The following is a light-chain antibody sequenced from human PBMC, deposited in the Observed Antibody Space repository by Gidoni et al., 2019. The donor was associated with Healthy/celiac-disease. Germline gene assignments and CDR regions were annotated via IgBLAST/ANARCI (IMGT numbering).Light chain of an antibody. CDR3: QQYYSTPRT. CDR1: QSVLYSSNNKNY. CDR2: WAS. V-gene: IGKV4-1*01. J-gene: IGKJ2*01. Sequence: DIVMTQSPDYLAVSLGERATINCKSSQSVLYSSNNKNYLAWYQQQPGQPPKLLIYWASTRESGVPDRFSGSGSGTDFTLTISSLQAEDVAVYYCQQYYSTPRTFGQGTKLEIK.